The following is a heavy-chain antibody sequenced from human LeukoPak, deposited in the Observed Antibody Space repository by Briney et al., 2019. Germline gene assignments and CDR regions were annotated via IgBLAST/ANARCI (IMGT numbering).Heavy chain of an antibody. D-gene: IGHD2-21*02. V-gene: IGHV1-69*13. CDR2: IIPIFGTA. J-gene: IGHJ6*02. Sequence: PRASVKVSCKASGGTFSSYAISWVRQAPGQGLEWMGGIIPIFGTANYAQKFQGRVTITADESTSTAYMELSSLRSEDTAVYYCANGGDRYLYYYYYGMDVWGQGTTVTVSS. CDR3: ANGGDRYLYYYYYGMDV. CDR1: GGTFSSYA.